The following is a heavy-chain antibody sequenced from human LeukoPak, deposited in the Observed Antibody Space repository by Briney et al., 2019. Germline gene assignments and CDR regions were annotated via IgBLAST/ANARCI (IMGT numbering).Heavy chain of an antibody. CDR3: ARMKGGYYDSGCYGGHYFDY. J-gene: IGHJ4*02. V-gene: IGHV4-4*07. D-gene: IGHD3-22*01. CDR1: GGSLSDYY. CDR2: IYTSGST. Sequence: PSETLSLTCSVSGGSLSDYYWSWIRQPAGKGLEWIGRIYTSGSTNYHPSLKSRVTMSVDTSRNQISLKLSSVTAADTAVYYCARMKGGYYDSGCYGGHYFDYWGQGTLVTVSS.